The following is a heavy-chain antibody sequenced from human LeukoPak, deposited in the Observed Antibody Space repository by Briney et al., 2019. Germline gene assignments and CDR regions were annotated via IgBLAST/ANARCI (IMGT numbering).Heavy chain of an antibody. CDR3: AKDLMNYVFWSGYQGY. Sequence: PGGSLRLSCAASGFTFSTYAMSWVRQAPGKGLEWVSAISGSGGNTYYADSVKGRFTISRDNSKNTLYLQMNSLRAEDTAVYYCAKDLMNYVFWSGYQGYWGQGTLVTVSS. CDR2: ISGSGGNT. CDR1: GFTFSTYA. V-gene: IGHV3-23*01. D-gene: IGHD3-3*01. J-gene: IGHJ4*02.